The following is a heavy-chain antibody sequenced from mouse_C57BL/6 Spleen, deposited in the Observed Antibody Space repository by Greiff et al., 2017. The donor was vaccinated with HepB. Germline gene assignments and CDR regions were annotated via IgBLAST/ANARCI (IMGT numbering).Heavy chain of an antibody. CDR1: GYAFSSSW. Sequence: QVQLQQSGPELVKPGASVKISCKASGYAFSSSWMNWVKQRPGKGLEWIGRIYPGDGDTNYNGKFKGKATLTADKSSSTAYMQHSSLTSEDSAVYFCARDPLYYDYNRDYYAVDYWGQGTSVTVSS. CDR2: IYPGDGDT. V-gene: IGHV1-82*01. J-gene: IGHJ4*01. D-gene: IGHD2-4*01. CDR3: ARDPLYYDYNRDYYAVDY.